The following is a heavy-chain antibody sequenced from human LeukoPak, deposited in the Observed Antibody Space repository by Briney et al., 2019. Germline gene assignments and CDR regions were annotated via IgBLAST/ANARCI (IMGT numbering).Heavy chain of an antibody. CDR1: GYSFTSYW. D-gene: IGHD5-18*01. CDR2: IYPGDSDT. CDR3: ARRRGYSYGYGVNWFDP. V-gene: IGHV5-51*01. J-gene: IGHJ5*02. Sequence: GESLKISCKGSGYSFTSYWIGWVRQMPGKGLEWMGIIYPGDSDTRYSPSFQGQVTISADKSISTAYLQWSSLKASATAMYYCARRRGYSYGYGVNWFDPWGQGTLVTVSS.